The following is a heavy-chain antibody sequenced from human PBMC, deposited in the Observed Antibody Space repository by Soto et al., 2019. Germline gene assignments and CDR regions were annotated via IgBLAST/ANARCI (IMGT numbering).Heavy chain of an antibody. D-gene: IGHD1-1*01. Sequence: EVQLVESGGDVVQPGGSLRLSCAASGFTFEDYTIHWVRQAPGKGLEWVSLISWDGGSTYFADSVKGRFTICRDNSKNSLYLQMNSLTTEDTAFYYCAKDGSQNDGDRNWLDSWGQGTLVTVSS. CDR1: GFTFEDYT. V-gene: IGHV3-43*01. J-gene: IGHJ5*01. CDR2: ISWDGGST. CDR3: AKDGSQNDGDRNWLDS.